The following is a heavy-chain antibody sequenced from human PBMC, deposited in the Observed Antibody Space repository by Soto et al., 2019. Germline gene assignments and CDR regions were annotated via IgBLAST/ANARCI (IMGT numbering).Heavy chain of an antibody. V-gene: IGHV3-30*03. Sequence: QAQLVESGGGVVQPGRSLRLSCAASGFTFSTYGMHWVRQAPGKGLEWVAIISYDGSNKYYADSVKGRFTISRDNSKNTLYLQMNSLRAEDTAVYYCAREPYYYDSSGLDYWGQGTLVTVSS. J-gene: IGHJ4*02. CDR2: ISYDGSNK. D-gene: IGHD3-22*01. CDR1: GFTFSTYG. CDR3: AREPYYYDSSGLDY.